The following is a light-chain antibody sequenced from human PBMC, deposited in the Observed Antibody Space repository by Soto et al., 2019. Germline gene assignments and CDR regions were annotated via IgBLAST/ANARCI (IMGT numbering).Light chain of an antibody. Sequence: DIVMTQSPDSLAVSLGERATINCKSSQSVLYSSNNKNYLAWYQQKPGQPPKLLIYWASTRESGVPDRFSGSGSGTDFTLTISSLQAEDVEVYYCQQYYSTPCTFGQGTKLESK. J-gene: IGKJ2*02. V-gene: IGKV4-1*01. CDR3: QQYYSTPCT. CDR2: WAS. CDR1: QSVLYSSNNKNY.